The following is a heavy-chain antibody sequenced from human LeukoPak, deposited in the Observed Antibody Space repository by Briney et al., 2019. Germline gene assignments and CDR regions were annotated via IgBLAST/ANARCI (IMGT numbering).Heavy chain of an antibody. CDR3: ARVYGDYVLDY. D-gene: IGHD4-17*01. Sequence: PGRSLRLSCAASGFTFSSYEMNWVRQAPGKGLEWVSYISSSGSTIYYADSVKGRFTISRDNAKNSLYLQMNSLRAEDTAVYYCARVYGDYVLDYWGQGTLVTVSS. CDR2: ISSSGSTI. CDR1: GFTFSSYE. V-gene: IGHV3-48*03. J-gene: IGHJ4*02.